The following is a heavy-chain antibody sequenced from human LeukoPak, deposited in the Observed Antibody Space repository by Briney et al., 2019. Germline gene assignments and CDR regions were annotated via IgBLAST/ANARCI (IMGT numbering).Heavy chain of an antibody. CDR2: IYYSGYT. D-gene: IGHD3-10*01. V-gene: IGHV4-59*01. CDR3: ARGDYYGSPKVVAA. Sequence: SETLSLTCTVSGGSISSYYWSWIRQPPGKGLEYIGYIYYSGYTNYNPSLKSRVTISVDTSKNQFSLKLSSVTAADTAVYYCARGDYYGSPKVVAAWGQGTLVTVSS. CDR1: GGSISSYY. J-gene: IGHJ5*02.